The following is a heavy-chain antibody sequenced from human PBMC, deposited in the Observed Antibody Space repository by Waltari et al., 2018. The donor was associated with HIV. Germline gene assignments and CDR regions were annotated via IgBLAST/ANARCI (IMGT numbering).Heavy chain of an antibody. Sequence: EVQLVESGGGLVQPGGSLRLSCAASGFTFSSYWMHWVRQAPGTGLVLVSRISSDGTTTSDADSVNGRFTISRDNAKNTLYLQMNSLRAEDTAVYYCTRDLARYNWNDIPLDYWGQGALVTVSS. CDR3: TRDLARYNWNDIPLDY. V-gene: IGHV3-74*01. D-gene: IGHD1-20*01. J-gene: IGHJ4*02. CDR2: ISSDGTTT. CDR1: GFTFSSYW.